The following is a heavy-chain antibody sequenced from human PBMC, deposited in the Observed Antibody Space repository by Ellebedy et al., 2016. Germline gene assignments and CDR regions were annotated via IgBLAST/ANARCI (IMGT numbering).Heavy chain of an antibody. CDR2: IYHSGST. CDR3: ARDPTTSAAY. Sequence: SETLSLXXNVSGVSISTTTYFWGWIRQPPGRGLECIGSIYHSGSTYYNPSLKSRVTISIDTSKNQFSLKLNSLTAADTAVYYCARDPTTSAAYWGQGTLVAVSS. CDR1: GVSISTTTYF. J-gene: IGHJ4*02. D-gene: IGHD2/OR15-2a*01. V-gene: IGHV4-39*07.